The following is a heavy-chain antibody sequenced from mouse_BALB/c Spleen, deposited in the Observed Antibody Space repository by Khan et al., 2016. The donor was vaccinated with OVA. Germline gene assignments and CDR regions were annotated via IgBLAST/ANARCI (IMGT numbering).Heavy chain of an antibody. V-gene: IGHV2-4-1*01. J-gene: IGHJ3*01. CDR1: GFSLITYG. Sequence: QVQLHQSGPGLVQPSQSLSITCTVSGFSLITYGVHWVRQSPGKGLEWLGVIWSGGNTDYNAAFISRLNITKDNSKSHAFFKMNSLHANDTAIYYCARSSYRYDFAYWGRGTLVTVSA. CDR3: ARSSYRYDFAY. CDR2: IWSGGNT. D-gene: IGHD2-12*01.